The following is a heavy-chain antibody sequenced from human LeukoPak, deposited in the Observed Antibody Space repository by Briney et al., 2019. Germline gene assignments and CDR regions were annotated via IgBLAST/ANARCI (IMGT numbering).Heavy chain of an antibody. CDR2: IKSKTDGGTT. J-gene: IGHJ5*02. CDR3: WYWFDP. V-gene: IGHV3-15*01. CDR1: GFTLSNAW. Sequence: GGSLRLSCAASGFTLSNAWMSWVRQAPGKGLEWVGRIKSKTDGGTTKYAAPVKGRFTISRDDSKNTLYLQMNSLKTEATAVYSCWYWFDPGGQGNLVTVSS.